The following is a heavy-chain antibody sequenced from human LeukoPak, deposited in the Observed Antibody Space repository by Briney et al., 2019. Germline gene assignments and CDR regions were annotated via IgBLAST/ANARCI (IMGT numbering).Heavy chain of an antibody. V-gene: IGHV1-2*02. CDR1: GYTFTGYY. CDR2: INPNNGGT. J-gene: IGHJ4*02. CDR3: ARMSNELSFDY. Sequence: ASVKVSCKASGYTFTGYYMHWARQAPGQGLEWMGWINPNNGGTKYQGRVTMTRDTSISTAYMELSRLRSDDTAVYYCARMSNELSFDYWGQGTLVTVSS. D-gene: IGHD1-26*01.